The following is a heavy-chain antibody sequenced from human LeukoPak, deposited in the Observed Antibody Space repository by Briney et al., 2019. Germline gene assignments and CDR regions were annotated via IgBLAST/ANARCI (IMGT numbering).Heavy chain of an antibody. CDR3: ARDRKYYYHMDV. Sequence: QSSETLSLTCTVSGGSISSGTYYWAWIRQPPGKGLEWIGTIYHSGSTYYNPSLKSRVTISVDTFKNQFSLNLTSLTAADTAVYYCARDRKYYYHMDVWGKGTTVTVSS. CDR1: GGSISSGTYY. J-gene: IGHJ6*03. V-gene: IGHV4-39*07. D-gene: IGHD1-14*01. CDR2: IYHSGST.